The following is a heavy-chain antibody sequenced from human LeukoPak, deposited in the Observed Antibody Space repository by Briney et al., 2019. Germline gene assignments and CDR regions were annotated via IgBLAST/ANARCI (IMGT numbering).Heavy chain of an antibody. Sequence: GGSLRLSCAASGFTFSSYSMNWVRQAPGKGVEGVSSISSSSRYIYYADSVKGGFTISRDNAKNSLYLQMNSLRAEDTAVYYCARDRCSSTSCYLDHWGQGTLVTVSS. D-gene: IGHD2-2*01. V-gene: IGHV3-21*01. CDR1: GFTFSSYS. CDR3: ARDRCSSTSCYLDH. J-gene: IGHJ4*02. CDR2: ISSSSRYI.